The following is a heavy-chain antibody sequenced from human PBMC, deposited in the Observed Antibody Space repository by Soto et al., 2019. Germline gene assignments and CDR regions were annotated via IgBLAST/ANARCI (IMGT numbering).Heavy chain of an antibody. CDR3: ASPSYGSGSYY. J-gene: IGHJ4*02. CDR2: INAGNGHT. D-gene: IGHD3-10*01. CDR1: GYTFSNYL. V-gene: IGHV1-3*01. Sequence: QVQLVQSGAEVKKPGASVKVSCKASGYTFSNYLLHWVRQAPGQGLEWMGWINAGNGHTKYSQKFQGRVTFTRDTAPTTAYIELSSLRSDDTAVYYCASPSYGSGSYYWGQGTLVTVSS.